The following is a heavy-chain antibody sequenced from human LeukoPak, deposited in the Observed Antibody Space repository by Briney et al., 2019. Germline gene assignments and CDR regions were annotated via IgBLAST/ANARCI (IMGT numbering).Heavy chain of an antibody. CDR1: GGSFSGYY. V-gene: IGHV4-34*01. D-gene: IGHD3-3*01. CDR2: INHSGST. CDR3: ARDVTIFGVVGIDY. J-gene: IGHJ4*02. Sequence: SETLSLTCAVYGGSFSGYYWSWIRQPPGKGLEWIGEINHSGSTNYNPSLKSRVTISVDTSENQFSLKLSSVTAADTAVYYCARDVTIFGVVGIDYWGQGTLVTVSS.